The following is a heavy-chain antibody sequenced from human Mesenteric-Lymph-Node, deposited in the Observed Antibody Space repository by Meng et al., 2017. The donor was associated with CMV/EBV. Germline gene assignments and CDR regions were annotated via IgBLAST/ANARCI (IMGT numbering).Heavy chain of an antibody. CDR2: INHGGNT. J-gene: IGHJ5*02. V-gene: IGHV4-34*01. Sequence: GSLRLSCAVYGDSISAYYWTWIRQPPGKGLEWIGEINHGGNTNYNPSLKSRVSMSIDKSRNQFSLKLTSVTAADTAVYYCARVRGGVGFFAPWGQGSLVTVSS. D-gene: IGHD3-3*01. CDR3: ARVRGGVGFFAP. CDR1: GDSISAYY.